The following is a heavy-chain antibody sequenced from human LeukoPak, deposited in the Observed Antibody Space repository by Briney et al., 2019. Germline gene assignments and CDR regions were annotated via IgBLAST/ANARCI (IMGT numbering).Heavy chain of an antibody. Sequence: GGSLRLSCAASGFTFSSYSMNWVRQAPGKGLEEVSSISSSSSYIYYADSVKGRFTISRDNAKNSLYLQMNSLRAEDTAVYYCARSSPHCSSTSCYNDAFDIWGQGTMVTVSS. CDR2: ISSSSSYI. CDR3: ARSSPHCSSTSCYNDAFDI. D-gene: IGHD2-2*02. V-gene: IGHV3-21*01. CDR1: GFTFSSYS. J-gene: IGHJ3*02.